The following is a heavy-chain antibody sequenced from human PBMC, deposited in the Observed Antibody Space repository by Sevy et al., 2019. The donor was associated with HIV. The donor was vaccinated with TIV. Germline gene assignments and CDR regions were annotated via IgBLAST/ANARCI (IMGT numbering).Heavy chain of an antibody. J-gene: IGHJ4*02. CDR2: ISGSSNYI. D-gene: IGHD1-26*01. V-gene: IGHV3-21*06. Sequence: GGSLRLSCAASGFTFSTYPMNWVRQAPGKGLQWVSSISGSSNYIYYAESLKGRFIISRDNVKDTVFLQMNSLRADDTAVYYCARGPPDGSYDYFDSWGQGTLVTVSS. CDR3: ARGPPDGSYDYFDS. CDR1: GFTFSTYP.